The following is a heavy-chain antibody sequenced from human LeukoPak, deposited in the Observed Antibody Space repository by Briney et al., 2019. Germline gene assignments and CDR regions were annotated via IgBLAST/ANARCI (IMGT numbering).Heavy chain of an antibody. Sequence: GRSLRLSCAASGFTFSTYAMHWVRQAPGKGLEWVAVISYDGSNKYYADSVKGRFTISRDNSKNTLYLQMNSLRAEDTAVYYCARDVATTGTTRGNPLGYWGQGTLVTVSS. CDR2: ISYDGSNK. CDR1: GFTFSTYA. D-gene: IGHD1-1*01. CDR3: ARDVATTGTTRGNPLGY. J-gene: IGHJ4*02. V-gene: IGHV3-30*04.